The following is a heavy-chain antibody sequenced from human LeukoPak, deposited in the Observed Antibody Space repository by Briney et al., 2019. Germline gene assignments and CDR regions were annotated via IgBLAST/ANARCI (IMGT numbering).Heavy chain of an antibody. D-gene: IGHD6-19*01. V-gene: IGHV3-7*01. J-gene: IGHJ3*02. CDR1: GFTFSSYW. CDR3: ARRSSPSGRDAFDI. Sequence: PGGSLRLSCAASGFTFSSYWMSWVRQAPGKGLEWVANIKQEGSEKYYVDSVKGRFTISRDNAKNSLYLQMNSLRAEDTAVYYCARRSSPSGRDAFDIWGQGTMVTVS. CDR2: IKQEGSEK.